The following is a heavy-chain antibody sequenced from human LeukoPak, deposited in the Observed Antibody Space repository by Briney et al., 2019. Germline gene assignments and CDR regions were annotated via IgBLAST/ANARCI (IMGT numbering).Heavy chain of an antibody. D-gene: IGHD7-27*01. V-gene: IGHV3-7*01. CDR1: GFTFSGYW. Sequence: GGSLRLSCAASGFTFSGYWMGWVRQAPGKGLEWVANINRDGSEKYYVDSVKGRFIISRDNARNSLYLQMKSLRVDDTALYYCARDVLGPYDYWGQGTQVTVSS. J-gene: IGHJ4*02. CDR2: INRDGSEK. CDR3: ARDVLGPYDY.